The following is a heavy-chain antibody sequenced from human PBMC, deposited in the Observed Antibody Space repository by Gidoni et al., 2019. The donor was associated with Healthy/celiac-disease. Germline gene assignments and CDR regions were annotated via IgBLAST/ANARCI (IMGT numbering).Heavy chain of an antibody. Sequence: QLQLQASGPGLVKPSATLSLTCTVSGCSLSSSSYYWGWIRQPPGTGLEWIGSNYYSGSTYYNPSLKSRVTRSVDTSKNQFSLKLSSVTAADTAVYYCARHGYYDSSGYYYDSHFDYWGQGTLVTVSS. CDR2: NYYSGST. CDR1: GCSLSSSSYY. D-gene: IGHD3-22*01. J-gene: IGHJ4*02. CDR3: ARHGYYDSSGYYYDSHFDY. V-gene: IGHV4-39*01.